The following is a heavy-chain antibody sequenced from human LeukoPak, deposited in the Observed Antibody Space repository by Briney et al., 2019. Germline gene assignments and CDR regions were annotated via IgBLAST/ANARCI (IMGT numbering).Heavy chain of an antibody. J-gene: IGHJ4*02. CDR2: IYTSGST. Sequence: SETLSLTCPLSGGPISSYYWSWIRQPAGKGLQWIGRIYTSGSTNYNPSLKSRVTMSVDTSKNQFSLKLSSVTAADTAVYYCALLAAAGTVDYWGQGTLVTVSS. V-gene: IGHV4-4*07. D-gene: IGHD6-13*01. CDR1: GGPISSYY. CDR3: ALLAAAGTVDY.